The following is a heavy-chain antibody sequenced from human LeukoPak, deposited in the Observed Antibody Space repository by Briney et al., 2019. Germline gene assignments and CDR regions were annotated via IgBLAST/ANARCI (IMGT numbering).Heavy chain of an antibody. J-gene: IGHJ5*02. CDR3: ARDLGDGYNRDWFDH. CDR1: GASISRYY. V-gene: IGHV4-4*07. CDR2: LYTSGSI. D-gene: IGHD5-24*01. Sequence: SETLSLTCSVSGASISRYYWNWIRQPAGKRLEWIGRLYTSGSIYYNPSLRSRVTISLDKSKNQFSLRLSSVTAADTAVYYCARDLGDGYNRDWFDHWGQGTLVTVSS.